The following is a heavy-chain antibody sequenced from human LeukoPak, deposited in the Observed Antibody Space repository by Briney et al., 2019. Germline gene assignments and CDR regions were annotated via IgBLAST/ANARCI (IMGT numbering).Heavy chain of an antibody. D-gene: IGHD2-2*01. CDR1: GYTFTSYG. CDR2: INPNSGGT. J-gene: IGHJ4*02. Sequence: GASVKVSCKASGYTFTSYGISWVRQAPGQGLEWLGWINPNSGGTNYAQKFQGRLTVTGDTSISTAYMELSRLKSDDTAVYYCARADHITSLHRWGQGTLVTVSS. V-gene: IGHV1-2*02. CDR3: ARADHITSLHR.